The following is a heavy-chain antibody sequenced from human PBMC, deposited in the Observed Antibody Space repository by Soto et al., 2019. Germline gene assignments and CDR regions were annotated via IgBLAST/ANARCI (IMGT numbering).Heavy chain of an antibody. J-gene: IGHJ5*02. CDR3: ARGYFVPATSELLSNWFDP. CDR2: INHSGST. CDR1: GGSFSGYY. D-gene: IGHD2-15*01. V-gene: IGHV4-34*01. Sequence: PSETLSLTCAVYGGSFSGYYWIWIRQPPGKGLEWIGEINHSGSTNYNPSLKSRVTISVDTSKNQFSLKLSSVTAADTAVYYCARGYFVPATSELLSNWFDPWGQGTLVTVSS.